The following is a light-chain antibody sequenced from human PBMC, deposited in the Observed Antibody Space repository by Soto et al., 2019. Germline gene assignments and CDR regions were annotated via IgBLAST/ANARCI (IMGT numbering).Light chain of an antibody. J-gene: IGKJ2*01. Sequence: EIVLTQSPATLSVSPGERATLSCRASQSVSSNLAWYQQKPGQAPRLLIYGASTRATGIPARFSGSGSGTEFTLTISSLQSEDFAVYYCQQYSNWPWGTFGQGTKLEIK. CDR3: QQYSNWPWGT. CDR1: QSVSSN. V-gene: IGKV3-15*01. CDR2: GAS.